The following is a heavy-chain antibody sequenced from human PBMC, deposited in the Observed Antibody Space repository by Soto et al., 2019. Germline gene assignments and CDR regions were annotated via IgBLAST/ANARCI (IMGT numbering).Heavy chain of an antibody. D-gene: IGHD6-19*01. CDR3: ARPFDTSGWYDH. CDR2: IYPGDSDT. CDR1: GYSFTSYW. Sequence: GESLKISCKGSGYSFTSYWIAWVRQMPGKGLECMGIIYPGDSDTRYSPSFEGQVTISADKSINTAYLQWSSLKASDSALYYCARPFDTSGWYDHWGQGTLVTVSS. J-gene: IGHJ5*02. V-gene: IGHV5-51*01.